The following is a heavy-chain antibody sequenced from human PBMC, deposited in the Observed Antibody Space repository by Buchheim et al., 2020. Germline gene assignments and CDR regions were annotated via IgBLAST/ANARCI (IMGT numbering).Heavy chain of an antibody. V-gene: IGHV1-2*06. CDR3: ARVPIRKGVNSNFDY. J-gene: IGHJ4*02. CDR2: INPNSGGT. D-gene: IGHD1-14*01. CDR1: GYTFTGYY. Sequence: QVQLVQSGAEVKKPGASVKVSCKASGYTFTGYYMHWVRQAPGQGLEWMGRINPNSGGTNYAQKVQGRVTMTRDTSISTAYMELSRLRSDDTAVYYCARVPIRKGVNSNFDYWGQGTL.